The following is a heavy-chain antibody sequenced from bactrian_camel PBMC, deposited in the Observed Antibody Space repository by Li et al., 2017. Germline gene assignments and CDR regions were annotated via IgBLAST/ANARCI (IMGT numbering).Heavy chain of an antibody. CDR3: AADSGTYCSVRARLNDYEYKY. D-gene: IGHD1*01. Sequence: VQLVESGGGSVQAGGSLRLSCTASGYTYRRLCLAWFRKEREGVASIYGNGGSIYYSESVKGRFTISQDSATNTVYLQMDNLDPYDTGMYFCAADSGTYCSVRARLNDYEYKYWGQGTQVTVS. V-gene: IGHV3S1*01. CDR1: GYTYRRLC. J-gene: IGHJ4*01. CDR2: IYGNGGSI.